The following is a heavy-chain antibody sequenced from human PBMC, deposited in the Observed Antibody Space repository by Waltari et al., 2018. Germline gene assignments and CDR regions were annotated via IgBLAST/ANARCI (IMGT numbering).Heavy chain of an antibody. V-gene: IGHV1-69*02. D-gene: IGHD2-21*02. CDR3: ADCGGDCCRD. Sequence: QVPPVHSWAAVKKRRSPVNVNCNASGGPYCSYTITWLRQAHGPGLEWMGRIIPILGIANNAQKFQGIVTMTADKSTSTAYMKLSSLRSEDTAVYYCADCGGDCCRDWGQETLVTVSS. J-gene: IGHJ4*02. CDR1: GGPYCSYT. CDR2: IIPILGIA.